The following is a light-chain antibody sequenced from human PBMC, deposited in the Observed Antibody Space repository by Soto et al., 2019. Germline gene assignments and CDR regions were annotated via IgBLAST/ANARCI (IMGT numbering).Light chain of an antibody. Sequence: EIVMPPSRATVSVSPGERATRSCRVSDVVGSNLAWYQQQPGQDPRILIYGASSRATGIPDRFSGSGSGTDFNLTISRLETEDFAVYQCQQYGSSTPTCGQGTKVDIK. J-gene: IGKJ1*01. CDR1: DVVGSN. V-gene: IGKV3-20*01. CDR2: GAS. CDR3: QQYGSSTPT.